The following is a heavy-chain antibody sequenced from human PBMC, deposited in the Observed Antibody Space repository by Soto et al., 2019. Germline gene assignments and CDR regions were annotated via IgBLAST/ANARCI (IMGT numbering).Heavy chain of an antibody. Sequence: QVQLVESGGGVVQPGRSLRLSCAASRFTFSSYGMHWVRQAPGKGLEWVAVIWYDGSNKYYADSVKGRFTISRDNSKNTLYLQMNSLRAEDTAVYYCARDYGGAAAVGGYWGQGTLVTVSS. V-gene: IGHV3-33*01. CDR3: ARDYGGAAAVGGY. CDR1: RFTFSSYG. D-gene: IGHD6-13*01. J-gene: IGHJ4*02. CDR2: IWYDGSNK.